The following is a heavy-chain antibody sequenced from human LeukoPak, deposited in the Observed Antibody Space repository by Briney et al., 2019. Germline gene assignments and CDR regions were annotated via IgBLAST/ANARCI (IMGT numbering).Heavy chain of an antibody. CDR3: ARAGQGYCTSAGCFLSLDY. V-gene: IGHV4-59*01. D-gene: IGHD2-2*01. J-gene: IGHJ4*02. CDR1: GGSLSSYY. Sequence: SETLSLTCTVSGGSLSSYYWSWIRQPPGKGLEWVGYIYYSGSTNYNPSLRSRVTISVDTSKNQFSLKLRSVTAADTAVYYCARAGQGYCTSAGCFLSLDYWGQGTLVTVSS. CDR2: IYYSGST.